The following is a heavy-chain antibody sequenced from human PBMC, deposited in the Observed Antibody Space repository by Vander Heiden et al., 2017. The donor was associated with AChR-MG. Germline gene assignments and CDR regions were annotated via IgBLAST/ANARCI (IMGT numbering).Heavy chain of an antibody. V-gene: IGHV4-61*01. D-gene: IGHD2-2*01. CDR1: GASVSSRSSY. CDR2: IYYSATT. Sequence: QVQLQESGPGLVKPSETLSLTCAVSGASVSSRSSYWGWMRQPPGKGLEWIGYIYYSATTNYNPSLKSRVTISLDTSKNQFSLRMNSVTAADTAVYYCGSQRGNYMDVWGKGTTVTVSS. J-gene: IGHJ6*03. CDR3: GSQRGNYMDV.